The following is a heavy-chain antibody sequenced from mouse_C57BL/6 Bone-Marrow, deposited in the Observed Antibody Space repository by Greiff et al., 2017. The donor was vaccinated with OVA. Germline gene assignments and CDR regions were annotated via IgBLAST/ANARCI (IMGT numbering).Heavy chain of an antibody. D-gene: IGHD1-1*01. CDR2: IDPENGDT. CDR1: GFNIKDDY. Sequence: VQLQQSGAELVRPGASVKLSCTASGFNIKDDYMHWVKQRPEQGLEWIGWIDPENGDTEYASKFQGKATITADPSSKKAYLQLSSLTSEDTAVYYCTTYYYGSSYPYYFDYWGQGTTLTVSS. J-gene: IGHJ2*01. V-gene: IGHV14-4*01. CDR3: TTYYYGSSYPYYFDY.